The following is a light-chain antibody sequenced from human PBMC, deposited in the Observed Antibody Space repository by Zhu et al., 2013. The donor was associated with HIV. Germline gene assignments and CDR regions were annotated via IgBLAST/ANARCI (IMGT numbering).Light chain of an antibody. CDR2: EVS. J-gene: IGLJ1*01. CDR1: DSDVGGYNF. CDR3: CSYAGISTRV. V-gene: IGLV2-23*02. Sequence: QSALTQPASVSASPGQSITISCTGTDSDVGGYNFVSWYQQHPGKAPKLIISEVSNRPSGVSGRYSGSKSGNTASLTISGLQAEDEADYYCCSYAGISTRVFGTGTKVTVL.